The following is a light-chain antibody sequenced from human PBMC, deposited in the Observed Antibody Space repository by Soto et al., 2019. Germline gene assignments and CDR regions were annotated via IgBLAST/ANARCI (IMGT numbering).Light chain of an antibody. CDR3: NSYAGSNNLL. V-gene: IGLV2-8*01. CDR2: EVS. J-gene: IGLJ2*01. CDR1: SSDVGGYNY. Sequence: QSALTQPPSASGSPGQSVTIFCTGTSSDVGGYNYVSWYQQHPDKAPKLIIYEVSKRPSGVPDRFSGSKSGNTASLTVSGLQAEDEADYYCNSYAGSNNLLFGGGTKLTVL.